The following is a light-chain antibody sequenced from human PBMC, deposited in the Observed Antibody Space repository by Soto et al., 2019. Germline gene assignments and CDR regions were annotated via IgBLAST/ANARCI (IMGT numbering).Light chain of an antibody. J-gene: IGLJ1*01. CDR2: DVT. CDR3: CSYAGSYFYV. Sequence: QSALTQPRSVSGSPGQSVTLSCTGTSSDVGAYNFVSWYQQHPGKAPSLMIYDVTRRPSGVPDRFSGSKSGNTASLTISGLQAEDEADYYCCSYAGSYFYVFGTGTKVTVL. V-gene: IGLV2-11*01. CDR1: SSDVGAYNF.